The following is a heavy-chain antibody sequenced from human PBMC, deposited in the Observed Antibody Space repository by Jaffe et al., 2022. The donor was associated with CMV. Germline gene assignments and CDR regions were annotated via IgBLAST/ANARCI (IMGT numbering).Heavy chain of an antibody. J-gene: IGHJ4*02. CDR1: GSSMTGFY. CDR3: ARFGGLND. D-gene: IGHD3-16*01. CDR2: MHSSGST. Sequence: QVHLRESGPGLVKPSETLSLICSVSGSSMTGFYWSWIRQPPGKGLEWIGYMHSSGSTNYSPSLKSRVTISIDRSKNQFSLNLNSVTAADTAIYYCARFGGLNDWGQGTLVTVSS. V-gene: IGHV4-59*01.